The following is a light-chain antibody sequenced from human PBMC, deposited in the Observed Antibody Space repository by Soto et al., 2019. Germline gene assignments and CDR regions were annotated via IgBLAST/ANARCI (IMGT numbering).Light chain of an antibody. CDR1: TSNIGSNY. V-gene: IGLV1-47*01. CDR3: ATWDDSLNGFDV. CDR2: RNN. J-gene: IGLJ1*01. Sequence: QSVLTQPPPASGTPGQGVTISCSGSTSNIGSNYVYCYQQLPGTAPKLLIYRNNQRPSGVPDRFSGSKSGTSPSLAIRGLRSDDEADYFCATWDDSLNGFDVFGAGTKVTVL.